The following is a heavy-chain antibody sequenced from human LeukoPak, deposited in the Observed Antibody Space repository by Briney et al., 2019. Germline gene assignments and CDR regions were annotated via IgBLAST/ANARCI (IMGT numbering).Heavy chain of an antibody. V-gene: IGHV1-24*01. Sequence: ASVKVSCKVSGYTLTELSMHWVRQAPGKGLEWMGGFDPEDGETIYAQKFQGRVTMTEDTSTDTAYMELSSLRSEDTAVYYCATRSPRSHWLLVDYWGQGTLVTVSS. J-gene: IGHJ4*02. CDR1: GYTLTELS. D-gene: IGHD6-19*01. CDR2: FDPEDGET. CDR3: ATRSPRSHWLLVDY.